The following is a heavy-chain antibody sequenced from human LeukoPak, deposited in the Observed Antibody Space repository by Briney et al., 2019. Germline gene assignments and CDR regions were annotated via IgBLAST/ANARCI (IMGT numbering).Heavy chain of an antibody. J-gene: IGHJ4*02. CDR1: GYTFTSYG. V-gene: IGHV1-18*04. Sequence: SVKLSCKASGYTFTSYGISWVRPAPGQGLEWMGWISAYNGSTTYAQQLQGRVTMTTDTSTSTAYMELRSLRSDDAPVYYCARDRPSRGYCSGGTCPLFDYGGQGTLVTVSS. D-gene: IGHD2-15*01. CDR3: ARDRPSRGYCSGGTCPLFDY. CDR2: ISAYNGST.